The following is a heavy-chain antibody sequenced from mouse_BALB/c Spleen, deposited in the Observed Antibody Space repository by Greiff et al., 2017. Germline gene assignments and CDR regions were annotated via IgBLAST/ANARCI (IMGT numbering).Heavy chain of an antibody. CDR1: GFNITDYY. CDR2: IDPENGDT. CDR3: NAYDYDPDYAMDY. D-gene: IGHD2-4*01. Sequence: VQLKQSGAELVRSGASVKLSCTASGFNITDYYMHWVKQRPEQGLEWIGWIDPENGDTEYAPKFQGKATMTADTSSNTAYLQLSSLTSEDTAVYYCNAYDYDPDYAMDYWGQGTSVTVSS. J-gene: IGHJ4*01. V-gene: IGHV14-4*02.